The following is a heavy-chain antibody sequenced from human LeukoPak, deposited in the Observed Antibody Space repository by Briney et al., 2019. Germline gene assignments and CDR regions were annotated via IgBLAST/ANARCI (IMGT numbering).Heavy chain of an antibody. V-gene: IGHV3-30-3*01. J-gene: IGHJ5*02. CDR3: ARGRNDYYDSTTEHNWFDP. CDR2: ISYDGSNK. CDR1: GFTFSSYA. D-gene: IGHD3-22*01. Sequence: PGGSLRLSCAASGFTFSSYAMHWVRQAPGKGLEWVAVISYDGSNKYYADSVKGRFTISRDNSKNTLYLQMNSLRAEDTAVYYCARGRNDYYDSTTEHNWFDPWGQGTLVTVSS.